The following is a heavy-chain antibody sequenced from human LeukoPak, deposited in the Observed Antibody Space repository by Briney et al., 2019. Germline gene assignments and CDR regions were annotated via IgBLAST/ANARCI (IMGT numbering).Heavy chain of an antibody. CDR3: ARTLGYCSSTNCFLTFDY. D-gene: IGHD2-2*01. CDR1: GFTFSDYN. J-gene: IGHJ4*02. Sequence: HSGGSLRLSCAASGFTFSDYNMNWVRQAPGKGLEWVSGITGSGGSTYYPDAVKGRFTISRDNSRNTLYLQMNSLRAEDTAVYYCARTLGYCSSTNCFLTFDYWGQGTLVTVSS. CDR2: ITGSGGST. V-gene: IGHV3-23*01.